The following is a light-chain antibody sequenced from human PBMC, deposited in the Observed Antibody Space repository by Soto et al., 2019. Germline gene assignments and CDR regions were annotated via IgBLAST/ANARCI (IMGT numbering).Light chain of an antibody. J-gene: IGKJ3*01. V-gene: IGKV3-15*01. Sequence: EIVMTQSPATLSVSPGERATLTCRASQSVSGSLAWYQQKPGQAPRLLIYGASTRATGIPARFSGSGSGTEFTLTISSLQSEDFAVYYCQQYNNWPPMTFGPGTNVDVK. CDR3: QQYNNWPPMT. CDR1: QSVSGS. CDR2: GAS.